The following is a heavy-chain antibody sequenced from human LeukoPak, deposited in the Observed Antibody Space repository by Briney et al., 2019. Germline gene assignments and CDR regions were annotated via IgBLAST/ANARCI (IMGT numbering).Heavy chain of an antibody. CDR1: GDSIRSSTHY. CDR2: VDYCGHT. J-gene: IGHJ3*01. CDR3: ARESRSITLVIIIINAFDV. D-gene: IGHD3-10*01. V-gene: IGHV4-39*02. Sequence: SDAQSLTCGVSGDSIRSSTHYWARIRQPPGRGLEWIGSVDYCGHTYYNPSLKSRVNVSVDTSKNHFSLTLSSVTVADTALYFCARESRSITLVIIIINAFDVWGQATMVTVSS.